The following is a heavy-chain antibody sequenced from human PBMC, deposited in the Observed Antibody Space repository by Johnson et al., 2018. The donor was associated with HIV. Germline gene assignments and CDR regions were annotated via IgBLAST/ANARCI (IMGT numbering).Heavy chain of an antibody. Sequence: EQLVESGGGLVQPGGSLRLSCAASGLSFSRSWMHWVRQAPGKGLVWVSRTNNDGSTTTYADSVKGRFTVPRAKVKNTLHLQMNSLTAEDTAVYYGARDRGVITFGGVIPRNAFDIWGQGTMVTVSS. J-gene: IGHJ3*02. D-gene: IGHD3-16*02. V-gene: IGHV3-74*01. CDR1: GLSFSRSW. CDR3: ARDRGVITFGGVIPRNAFDI. CDR2: TNNDGSTT.